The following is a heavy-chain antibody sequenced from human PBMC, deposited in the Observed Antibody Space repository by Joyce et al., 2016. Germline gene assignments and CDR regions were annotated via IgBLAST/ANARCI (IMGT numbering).Heavy chain of an antibody. Sequence: EVQLVESGGGLVQPGGSLRLSCAASGFSFNYYIMNCVRQAPGKGLEWISYITSTGSTRFYADSVKDRFTISRDNAKNSLYLQMNSLRDEDTAVYYCTRRNEGNFVLDYWGQGTLVTVSS. CDR2: ITSTGSTR. V-gene: IGHV3-48*02. CDR1: GFSFNYYI. D-gene: IGHD3-10*02. CDR3: TRRNEGNFVLDY. J-gene: IGHJ4*02.